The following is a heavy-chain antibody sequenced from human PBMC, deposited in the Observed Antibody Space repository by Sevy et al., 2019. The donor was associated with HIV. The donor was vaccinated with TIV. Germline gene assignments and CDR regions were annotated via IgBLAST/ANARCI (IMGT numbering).Heavy chain of an antibody. Sequence: GGSLRLSCEASGFTFNNFPIHWVRRAPGKGLESVAVVSFDGGSKYYADSVKGRFTVSRDNSKNTVYLQLNSLRAEDTAVYYCVRERARSITFDIWGQGTLVTVSS. V-gene: IGHV3-30-3*01. D-gene: IGHD3-16*01. J-gene: IGHJ3*02. CDR3: VRERARSITFDI. CDR1: GFTFNNFP. CDR2: VSFDGGSK.